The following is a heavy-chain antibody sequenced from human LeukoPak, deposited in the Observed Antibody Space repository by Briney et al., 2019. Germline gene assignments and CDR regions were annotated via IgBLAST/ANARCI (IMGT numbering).Heavy chain of an antibody. Sequence: PGGSLRLSCATSGFTSSTYWMSWVRQAPGKGLEWVANIKDDGSKIYYVDSVKGRFTISRDNAKNSLYLQMNSLRAEDTAVYYCARSGGYSGYDPTDDQYYFDYWGQGTLVTVSS. CDR3: ARSGGYSGYDPTDDQYYFDY. V-gene: IGHV3-7*01. CDR1: GFTSSTYW. D-gene: IGHD5-12*01. CDR2: IKDDGSKI. J-gene: IGHJ4*02.